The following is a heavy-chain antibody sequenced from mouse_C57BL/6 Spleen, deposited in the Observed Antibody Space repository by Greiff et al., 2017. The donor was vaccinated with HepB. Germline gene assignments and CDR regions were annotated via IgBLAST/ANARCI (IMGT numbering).Heavy chain of an antibody. CDR1: GYTFTSYG. D-gene: IGHD1-1*01. J-gene: IGHJ1*03. CDR3: ARPGTTVVAKENWYFDV. CDR2: IYPRSGNT. V-gene: IGHV1-81*01. Sequence: QVQLQQSGAELARPGASVKLSCKASGYTFTSYGISWVKQRTGQGLEWIGEIYPRSGNTYYNEKFKGKATLTADKSSSTAYMELRSLTSEDSAVYFCARPGTTVVAKENWYFDVWGTGTTLTVSS.